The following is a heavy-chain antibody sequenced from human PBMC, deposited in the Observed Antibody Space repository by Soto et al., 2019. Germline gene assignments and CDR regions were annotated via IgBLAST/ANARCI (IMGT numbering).Heavy chain of an antibody. CDR3: ARGSYTTMVSFFHY. CDR2: IYYSGST. J-gene: IGHJ4*02. V-gene: IGHV4-30-4*01. CDR1: GGSISNGDFY. D-gene: IGHD5-18*01. Sequence: KPSETLSLTCTVSGGSISNGDFYWNWIRQPPGKGLEWIGYIYYSGSTYYNPSLKSRVTISVDTSKNQFSLKLSSVTAADTAVYYCARGSYTTMVSFFHYWGQGALVTVSS.